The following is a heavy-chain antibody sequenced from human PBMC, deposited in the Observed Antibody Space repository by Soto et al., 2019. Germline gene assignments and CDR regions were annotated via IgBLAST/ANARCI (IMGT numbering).Heavy chain of an antibody. V-gene: IGHV1-18*01. CDR1: GYTFTSYG. CDR2: ISAYNGNT. J-gene: IGHJ6*02. CDR3: ARDSKWEPTPYYYYYGMDV. D-gene: IGHD1-26*01. Sequence: ASVKVSCKASGYTFTSYGISWVRQAPGQGLEWMGWISAYNGNTNYAQKLQGRVTMTTDTSTSTAYMELRSLRSDDTAVYYCARDSKWEPTPYYYYYGMDVWGQGTTVTVSS.